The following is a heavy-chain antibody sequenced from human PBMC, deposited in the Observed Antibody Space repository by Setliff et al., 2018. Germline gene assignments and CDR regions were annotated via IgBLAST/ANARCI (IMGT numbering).Heavy chain of an antibody. J-gene: IGHJ6*02. D-gene: IGHD6-13*01. CDR2: ISAYNGNT. CDR1: GYTFTSYG. Sequence: ASVKVSCKASGYTFTSYGISWVRQAPGQGLEWMGWISAYNGNTNYAQKLQGRVTMTTDTSTSTAYMELRSLRSDDTAVYYCARVGSSSWLHPDVYYYYGMDVWGQGTTVTGSS. CDR3: ARVGSSSWLHPDVYYYYGMDV. V-gene: IGHV1-18*01.